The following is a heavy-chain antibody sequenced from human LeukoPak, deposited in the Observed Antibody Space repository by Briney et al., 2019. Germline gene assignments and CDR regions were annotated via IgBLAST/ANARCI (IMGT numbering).Heavy chain of an antibody. CDR1: GFTLSSFG. CDR2: ISGSSGRT. Sequence: GGSLRLSCAASGFTLSSFGMSWVRQAPGKGLEWVSAISGSSGRTYYADAVKGRFTVSRDISKNTVSLQTNRLRADDTAMYHCAKDRFYDILTGYPDYWGQGTLVTVSS. D-gene: IGHD3-9*01. J-gene: IGHJ4*02. CDR3: AKDRFYDILTGYPDY. V-gene: IGHV3-23*01.